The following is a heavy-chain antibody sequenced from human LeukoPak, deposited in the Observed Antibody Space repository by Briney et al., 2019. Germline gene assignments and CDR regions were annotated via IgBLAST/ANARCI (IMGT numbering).Heavy chain of an antibody. D-gene: IGHD6-13*01. V-gene: IGHV1-69*06. CDR3: ARVVGSSSWKAPYYYYYMDV. CDR1: GGTFSSYA. Sequence: SVKVSCKASGGTFSSYAISWVRQAPGQGLEWMGGIIPIFGTANYAQKFQGRVTITADKSTSTAYMELSSLRSEDTAVYYCARVVGSSSWKAPYYYYYMDVWGKGTTVTVSS. J-gene: IGHJ6*03. CDR2: IIPIFGTA.